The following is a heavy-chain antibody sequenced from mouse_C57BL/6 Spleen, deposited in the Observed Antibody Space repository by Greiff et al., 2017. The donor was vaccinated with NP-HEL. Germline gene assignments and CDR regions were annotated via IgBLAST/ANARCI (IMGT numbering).Heavy chain of an antibody. Sequence: VQLKESGPGLVKPSQSLSLTCSVTGYSITSGYYWNWIRQFPGNKLEWMGYISYDGSNNYNPSLKNRISITRDTSKNQFFLKLNSVTTEDTATYYCARVSYYKGAMDYWGQGTSVTVSS. CDR1: GYSITSGYY. D-gene: IGHD2-12*01. CDR3: ARVSYYKGAMDY. V-gene: IGHV3-6*01. J-gene: IGHJ4*01. CDR2: ISYDGSN.